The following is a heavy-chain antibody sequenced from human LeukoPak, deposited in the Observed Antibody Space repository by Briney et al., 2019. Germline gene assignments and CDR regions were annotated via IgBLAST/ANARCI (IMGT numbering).Heavy chain of an antibody. CDR2: INQDGGEK. CDR1: GFTFSTYW. Sequence: GSLRLSCATSGFTFSTYWMSWVRQAPGKGLEWVANINQDGGEKYYVDSVKGRFTISRDNAKNSLYLQMNSLRAEDTAVYYCARYCSGGSCFDYWGQGTVVTVSS. J-gene: IGHJ4*02. D-gene: IGHD2-15*01. CDR3: ARYCSGGSCFDY. V-gene: IGHV3-7*03.